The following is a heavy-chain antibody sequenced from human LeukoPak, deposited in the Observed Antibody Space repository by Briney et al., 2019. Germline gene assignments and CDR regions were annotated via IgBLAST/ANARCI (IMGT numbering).Heavy chain of an antibody. V-gene: IGHV4-31*03. CDR2: IHYTGRT. D-gene: IGHD3-10*01. J-gene: IGHJ4*02. CDR1: VGPIRSGGYY. CDR3: ARDSSLSRGAIDY. Sequence: SQTLSLTCTVSVGPIRSGGYYWSWIRQHPGTGLEWNGYIHYTGRTYYNPSRKSRVTISVDTSKNQFSLKLSSVTAADTAVYYCARDSSLSRGAIDYWGQGTLVTVSS.